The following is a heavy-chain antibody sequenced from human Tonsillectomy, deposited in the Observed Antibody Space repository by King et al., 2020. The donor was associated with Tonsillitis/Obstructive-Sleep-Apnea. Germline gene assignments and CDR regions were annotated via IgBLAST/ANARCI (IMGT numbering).Heavy chain of an antibody. CDR2: IYYSGST. D-gene: IGHD5-12*01. CDR1: GGSISSYY. J-gene: IGHJ4*02. CDR3: ARVGYSGYDYDY. Sequence: QLQEPGPGLVKPSETLSLTCTVSGGSISSYYWSWIRQPPGKGLEWIGYIYYSGSTNYNTSLTSRVTISVDTSKNQFSLKLSSVTAADTAVYYCARVGYSGYDYDYWGQGTLVTVSS. V-gene: IGHV4-59*01.